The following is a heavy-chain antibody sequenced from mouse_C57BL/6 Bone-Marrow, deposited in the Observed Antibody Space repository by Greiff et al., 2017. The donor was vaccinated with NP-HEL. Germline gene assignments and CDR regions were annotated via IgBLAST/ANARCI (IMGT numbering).Heavy chain of an antibody. CDR3: ARSSPYYAMDY. Sequence: QVQLQQPGAELVKPGASVKMSCKASGYTFTSYWITWVKQRPGQGLKWIGDIYPGSGSTNYNEKFKSKATLTVDTSSSTAYMQLSSLTSEDSAVYYCARSSPYYAMDYWGQGTSVTVSS. V-gene: IGHV1-55*01. J-gene: IGHJ4*01. CDR1: GYTFTSYW. D-gene: IGHD6-2*01. CDR2: IYPGSGST.